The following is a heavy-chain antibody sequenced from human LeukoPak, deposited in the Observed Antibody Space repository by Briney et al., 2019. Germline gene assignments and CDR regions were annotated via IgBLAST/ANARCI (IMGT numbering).Heavy chain of an antibody. CDR1: GYTFTTYY. CDR2: INPSGGST. CDR3: ARELYDYSPLHF. D-gene: IGHD4-11*01. V-gene: IGHV1-46*01. J-gene: IGHJ4*02. Sequence: ASVKVSCKASGYTFTTYYMHWVRQAPGQGLEWMGIINPSGGSTAYAKKFQGRMTMTRDTSTNTVYMELSSLRSEDTAVYYCARELYDYSPLHFWGQGTLVTVSS.